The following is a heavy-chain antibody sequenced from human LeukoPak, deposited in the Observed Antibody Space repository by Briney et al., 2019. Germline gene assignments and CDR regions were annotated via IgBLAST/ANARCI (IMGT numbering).Heavy chain of an antibody. Sequence: GESLKISCKGSGYSFTSYWIGWVRQMPGKGLEWMGIIYPGASDTRYSPSFQGQVTISADKSISTAYLQWSSLKPPGTARYYCARQGEPPRSSSWYGGFDYWGQGTLVTVSS. CDR3: ARQGEPPRSSSWYGGFDY. J-gene: IGHJ4*02. D-gene: IGHD6-13*01. CDR1: GYSFTSYW. CDR2: IYPGASDT. V-gene: IGHV5-51*01.